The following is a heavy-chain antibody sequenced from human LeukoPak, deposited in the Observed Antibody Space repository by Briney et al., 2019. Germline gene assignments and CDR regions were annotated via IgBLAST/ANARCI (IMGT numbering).Heavy chain of an antibody. D-gene: IGHD1-26*01. J-gene: IGHJ4*02. CDR2: IIPIFGTA. CDR1: GGTFSSYA. CDR3: ARDSGNYRGMDY. Sequence: GASVKVSCKASGGTFSSYAISWVRQAPGQGLEWMGGIIPIFGTANYAQKFQGRVTITADESTSTAYMELSSLRSEDTAVYYCARDSGNYRGMDYWGQGTLVTVSS. V-gene: IGHV1-69*13.